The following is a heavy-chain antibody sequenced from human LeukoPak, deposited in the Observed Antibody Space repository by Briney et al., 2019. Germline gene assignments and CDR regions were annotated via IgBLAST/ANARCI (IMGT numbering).Heavy chain of an antibody. V-gene: IGHV3-21*04. D-gene: IGHD2-2*01. CDR1: GFTFSSYS. J-gene: IGHJ6*02. Sequence: GGSLRLSCAASGFTFSSYSMNWVRQAPGKGLEWVSSISSSSSYIYYADSVKGRFTISRDNAKNSLYLQMNSLRAEDTALYYCAKDMGSSSYYYYGMDVWGQGTTVAVSS. CDR2: ISSSSSYI. CDR3: AKDMGSSSYYYYGMDV.